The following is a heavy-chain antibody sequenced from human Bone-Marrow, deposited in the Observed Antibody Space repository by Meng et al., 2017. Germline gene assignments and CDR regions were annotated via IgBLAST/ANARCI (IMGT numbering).Heavy chain of an antibody. V-gene: IGHV3-15*01. D-gene: IGHD3-22*01. CDR3: AKDRATMIVVANFDY. CDR1: GFTFSNAW. CDR2: IKSKTDGETA. Sequence: GESLKISCAGSGFTFSNAWMSWVRQAPGKGLEWVGRIKSKTDGETADYAAPVKGTFTISRDDSQNTLYLQMNSLRAEDTAVYYCAKDRATMIVVANFDYWGQGTLVTVSS. J-gene: IGHJ4*02.